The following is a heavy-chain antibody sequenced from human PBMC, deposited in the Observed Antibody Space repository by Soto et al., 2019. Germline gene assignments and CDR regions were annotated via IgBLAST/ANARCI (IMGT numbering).Heavy chain of an antibody. CDR1: GFTFSNAW. J-gene: IGHJ4*02. CDR2: IKSKTDGGTT. CDR3: TTSKQWLVPDY. D-gene: IGHD6-19*01. V-gene: IGHV3-15*01. Sequence: EVQLVESGGGLVQPGGSLRLSCAASGFTFSNAWMSWVRQAPGKGLEWGGRIKSKTDGGTTDYAAPVKGRFTISRDDSKNTLYLQMNSLKTEDTAVYYCTTSKQWLVPDYWGQGTLVTVSS.